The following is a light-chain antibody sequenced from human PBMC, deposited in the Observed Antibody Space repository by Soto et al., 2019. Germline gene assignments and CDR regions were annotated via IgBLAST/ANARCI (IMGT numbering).Light chain of an antibody. CDR2: DAS. V-gene: IGKV3-11*01. Sequence: EIVLTQSPATLSLSPGERATLSCRASQSVSTYLAWYQQKPGQAPRLLIYDASNRATGIPARFSGSGSGPDFTLTISSLEPEDFAVYYCQQRSNWPPTWTFGQGTKVEI. CDR3: QQRSNWPPTWT. J-gene: IGKJ1*01. CDR1: QSVSTY.